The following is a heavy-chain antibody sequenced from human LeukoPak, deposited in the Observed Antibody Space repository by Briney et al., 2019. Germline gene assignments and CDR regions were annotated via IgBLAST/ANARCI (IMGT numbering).Heavy chain of an antibody. J-gene: IGHJ5*02. CDR2: IYNSGTT. D-gene: IGHD3-10*01. V-gene: IGHV4-30-4*07. Sequence: TSETLSLTCAVSGDSISSGDYSWSWIRQPPGKGLEWIGYIYNSGTTNYNPSLKSRVTISVDTSKNQFSLKLSSVTAADTAVYYCARRPNVLWFGEFGRYNWFDPWGQGTLVTVSS. CDR1: GDSISSGDYS. CDR3: ARRPNVLWFGEFGRYNWFDP.